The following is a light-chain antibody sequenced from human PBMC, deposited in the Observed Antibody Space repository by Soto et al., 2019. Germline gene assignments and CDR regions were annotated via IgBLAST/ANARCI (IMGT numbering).Light chain of an antibody. CDR2: GAS. CDR3: QQYGSSPFT. V-gene: IGKV3-20*01. Sequence: EIVLTQSPGTLSLSPGERATLSCRASQSVSSSYLAWYQQKPGQAPRLLIYGASSRATGSPDRFSGSGSGTDFTLTISRLEPADFAVYYWQQYGSSPFTFGGGTKVEIK. J-gene: IGKJ4*01. CDR1: QSVSSSY.